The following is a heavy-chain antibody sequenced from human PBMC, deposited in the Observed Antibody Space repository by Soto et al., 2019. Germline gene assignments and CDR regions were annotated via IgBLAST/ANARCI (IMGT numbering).Heavy chain of an antibody. D-gene: IGHD4-17*01. J-gene: IGHJ5*02. Sequence: QVQLQESGPGLVKPSETLSLTCTVSGGSISSYYWSWIRQPPGKGLEWIGYIYYSGSTNYNPSLKSRVTISVDTSKNQFSLKLSSVTAADTAVYYCARASTVTTRGSRNNWFDPRGQGTLVTVSS. CDR2: IYYSGST. V-gene: IGHV4-59*08. CDR3: ARASTVTTRGSRNNWFDP. CDR1: GGSISSYY.